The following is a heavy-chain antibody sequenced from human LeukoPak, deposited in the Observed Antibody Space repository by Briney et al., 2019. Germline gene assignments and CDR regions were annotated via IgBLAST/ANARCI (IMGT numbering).Heavy chain of an antibody. Sequence: PGGSLRLSCAASGFAFRSHWMTWVRQAPGKGLEWVANIKPDGSGKTYVDSVKGRFTISRDNAKNSLYLQMRGLRVEDTAVYYCSSQPAVLDLDCWGQGTLVTVSS. D-gene: IGHD6-19*01. V-gene: IGHV3-7*01. CDR2: IKPDGSGK. J-gene: IGHJ4*02. CDR3: SSQPAVLDLDC. CDR1: GFAFRSHW.